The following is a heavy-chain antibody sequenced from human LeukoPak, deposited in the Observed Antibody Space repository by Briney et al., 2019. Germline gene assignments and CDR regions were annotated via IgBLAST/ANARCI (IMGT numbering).Heavy chain of an antibody. Sequence: GGSLRLSCAASGFTLSNYGMHWVRQAPGKGMEWVAFIRYDGINKYYADSVKGRFTISRDNSKNTLYLQMNSLRAEDTAVYYCAKGFSYDSALDYWGKGTLVTVSS. J-gene: IGHJ4*02. CDR3: AKGFSYDSALDY. D-gene: IGHD3-22*01. CDR1: GFTLSNYG. CDR2: IRYDGINK. V-gene: IGHV3-30*02.